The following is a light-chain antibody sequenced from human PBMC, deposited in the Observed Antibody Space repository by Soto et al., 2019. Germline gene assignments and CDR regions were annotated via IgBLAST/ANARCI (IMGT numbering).Light chain of an antibody. CDR3: QQSHRTPVT. J-gene: IGKJ1*01. CDR1: QSISTY. Sequence: DIQMTQSPSSLSASVGDRVTITCRASQSISTYLNWYQQKPGKAPKLLIYDVSSLQSGVPSRFSGSESGTDFILTISSLQPEDFATYYCQQSHRTPVTFGQGTKVDIK. V-gene: IGKV1-39*01. CDR2: DVS.